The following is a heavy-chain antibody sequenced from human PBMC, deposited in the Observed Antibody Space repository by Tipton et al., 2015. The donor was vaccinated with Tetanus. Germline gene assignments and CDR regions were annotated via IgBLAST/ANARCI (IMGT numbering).Heavy chain of an antibody. D-gene: IGHD4-11*01. CDR3: ARDSNFYSYSYKGMDV. CDR1: GASLRSGDYY. Sequence: TLSLTCSVSGASLRSGDYYWSWIRQSPGKGLEWIGHIYYNGSTKYNPSLKSRVTVSLDTSKKHFSLRLSSVTAADTAVYYCARDSNFYSYSYKGMDVWGQGTTVTVS. J-gene: IGHJ6*02. CDR2: IYYNGST. V-gene: IGHV4-61*03.